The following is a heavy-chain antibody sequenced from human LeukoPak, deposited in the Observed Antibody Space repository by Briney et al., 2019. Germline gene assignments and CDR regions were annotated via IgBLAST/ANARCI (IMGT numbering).Heavy chain of an antibody. CDR2: ISSSGSTI. CDR1: GFTFSDYY. D-gene: IGHD6-13*01. CDR3: ARGMYSSSWTYYFDY. V-gene: IGHV3-11*01. J-gene: IGHJ4*02. Sequence: GGSLRLSCAASGFTFSDYYMSWIRQAPGKGLEWVSYISSSGSTIYYADSVKGRFTISRDNAKNSLYLQMNSLRAEDTAVYYCARGMYSSSWTYYFDYWGQGTLVTVSS.